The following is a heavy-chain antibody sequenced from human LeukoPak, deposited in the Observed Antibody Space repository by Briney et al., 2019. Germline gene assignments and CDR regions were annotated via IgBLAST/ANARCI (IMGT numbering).Heavy chain of an antibody. D-gene: IGHD6-6*01. J-gene: IGHJ5*02. V-gene: IGHV4-38-2*01. CDR2: LHHSGAS. CDR3: AKALSSYNWFDP. CDR1: TYSMSIGYF. Sequence: PSETLSLTCAVATYSMSIGYFWAWIRQPAGKGLEWLGSLHHSGASYYSPSLKSRVSISMDTSTNQFFLRLSSMTAADTAGYYCAKALSSYNWFDPWGQGTLVTVSS.